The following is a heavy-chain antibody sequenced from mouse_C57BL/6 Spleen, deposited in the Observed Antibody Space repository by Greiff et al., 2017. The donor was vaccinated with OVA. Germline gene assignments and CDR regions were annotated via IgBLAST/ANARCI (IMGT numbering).Heavy chain of an antibody. Sequence: QVQLKQPGAELVKPGASVKMSCKASGYTFTSYWITWVKQRPGQGLEWIGDIYPGSGSTNYNEKFKSKATLTVDTSSSTAYMQLSSLTSEDSAVYYCASDYYGSSYEYYYAMDYWGQGTSVTVSS. D-gene: IGHD1-1*01. J-gene: IGHJ4*01. CDR2: IYPGSGST. CDR1: GYTFTSYW. CDR3: ASDYYGSSYEYYYAMDY. V-gene: IGHV1-55*01.